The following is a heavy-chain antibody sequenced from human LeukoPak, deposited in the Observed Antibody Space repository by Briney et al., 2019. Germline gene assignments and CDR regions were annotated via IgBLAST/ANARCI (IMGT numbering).Heavy chain of an antibody. D-gene: IGHD6-6*01. CDR2: IIPIFGTA. V-gene: IGHV1-69*13. CDR1: GGTFSSYA. Sequence: ASVKVSCKASGGTFSSYAISWVRQAPGQGLEWMGGIIPIFGTANYAQKFQGRVTITADESTSTAYMELSSLRSEDTAVYYCAVSRSSPHAFDIWGQGTMVTVSS. J-gene: IGHJ3*02. CDR3: AVSRSSPHAFDI.